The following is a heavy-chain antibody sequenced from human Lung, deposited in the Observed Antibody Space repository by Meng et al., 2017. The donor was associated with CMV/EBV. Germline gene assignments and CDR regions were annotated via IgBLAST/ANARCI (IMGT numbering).Heavy chain of an antibody. CDR2: VIPIFGTA. Sequence: XVSCXASGGTFSSYAISWVRQAPGQGLEWMGGVIPIFGTANYAQKFQGRVTITTDESTSTAYMELSSLRSEDTAVYYCASCPSSSSSNYYYYYGMDVWXQGTTVTVSS. V-gene: IGHV1-69*05. J-gene: IGHJ6*02. CDR3: ASCPSSSSSNYYYYYGMDV. CDR1: GGTFSSYA. D-gene: IGHD6-13*01.